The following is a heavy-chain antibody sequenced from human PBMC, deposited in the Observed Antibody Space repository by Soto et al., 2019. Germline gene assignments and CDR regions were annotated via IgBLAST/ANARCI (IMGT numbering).Heavy chain of an antibody. CDR3: AHAGDYDLLTFDH. J-gene: IGHJ4*02. Sequence: SGPTLVNPTQTLTLTCTFSGFSLSTSGVCVSWIRQPPGKALDWLALIYWDDDKRYSPSLKDRLAISKDTSRNQVVLTITNMDPGDTATYFCAHAGDYDLLTFDHWGPGTLVTISS. CDR2: IYWDDDK. CDR1: GFSLSTSGVC. D-gene: IGHD4-17*01. V-gene: IGHV2-5*02.